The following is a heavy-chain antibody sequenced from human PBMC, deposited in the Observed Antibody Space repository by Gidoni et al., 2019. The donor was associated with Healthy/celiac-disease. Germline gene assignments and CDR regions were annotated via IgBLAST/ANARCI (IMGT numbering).Heavy chain of an antibody. V-gene: IGHV1-8*01. D-gene: IGHD3-9*01. CDR2: MNPNSGKT. CDR3: ARGSYDILTGYYYYYGMDV. CDR1: GYTFTSYD. J-gene: IGHJ6*02. Sequence: QVQLVQSGAEVKKPGASVKVSCKASGYTFTSYDINWVRQATGQGLEWMGWMNPNSGKTGYAQKFQGRVTMTRNTSISTAYMELSSLRSEDTAVYYCARGSYDILTGYYYYYGMDVWGQGTTVTVSS.